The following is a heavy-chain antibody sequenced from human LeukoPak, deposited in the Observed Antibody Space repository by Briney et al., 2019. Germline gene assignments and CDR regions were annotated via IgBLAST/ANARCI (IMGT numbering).Heavy chain of an antibody. V-gene: IGHV4-38-2*01. D-gene: IGHD3-10*01. CDR3: ARLWFGDFGGIDY. J-gene: IGHJ4*02. CDR2: IFHSGTT. CDR1: GYSIRSGYY. Sequence: SETLSLTCAVSGYSIRSGYYWGWIRQPPGKGLEWIGSIFHSGTTYYNPSLKSRLSISVDTSKNQFSLKLSSVTAADTAVYYCARLWFGDFGGIDYWGQGIQVTVSS.